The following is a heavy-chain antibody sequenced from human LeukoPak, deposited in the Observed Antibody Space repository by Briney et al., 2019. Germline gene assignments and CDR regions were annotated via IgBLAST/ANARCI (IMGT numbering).Heavy chain of an antibody. D-gene: IGHD5-24*01. CDR3: AKSFSETERATITAY. J-gene: IGHJ4*02. CDR1: GGSISSYY. CDR2: IYTSGST. Sequence: SETLSLTCTVSGGSISSYYWSWIRQPAGKGLEWIGRIYTSGSTNYNPSLKSRVTMSVDTSKNQFSLKLSSVTAADTAIYYCAKSFSETERATITAYWGQGTLVTVSS. V-gene: IGHV4-4*07.